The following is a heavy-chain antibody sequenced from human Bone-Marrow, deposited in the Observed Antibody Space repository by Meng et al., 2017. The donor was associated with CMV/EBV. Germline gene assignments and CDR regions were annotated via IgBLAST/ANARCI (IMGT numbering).Heavy chain of an antibody. CDR1: GYKFIDYF. J-gene: IGHJ4*01. Sequence: ASVKVSCKVSGYKFIDYFIYWVRQAPGKGLEYIGLVDPEDGQTSYAARFLGRVTITVDTSIDTAYMELTSLRFEDTAVYYCATLYGGGKYRLDYWGHGALVTVSS. CDR3: ATLYGGGKYRLDY. D-gene: IGHD3-16*02. V-gene: IGHV1-69-2*01. CDR2: VDPEDGQT.